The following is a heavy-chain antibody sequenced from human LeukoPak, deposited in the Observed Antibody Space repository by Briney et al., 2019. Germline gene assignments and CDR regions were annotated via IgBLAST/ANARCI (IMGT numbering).Heavy chain of an antibody. CDR1: GGSISSSSYY. CDR2: IYYSGST. D-gene: IGHD3-10*01. J-gene: IGHJ4*02. Sequence: SETLSLTCTVSGGSISSSSYYWGWIRQPPGKGLEGIGNIYYSGSTYYNPSLKSRVTISVDTSKNQFSLKLNSVTAPDTAGYYCARDLGDSAYWGQGTLVTVSS. CDR3: ARDLGDSAY. V-gene: IGHV4-39*07.